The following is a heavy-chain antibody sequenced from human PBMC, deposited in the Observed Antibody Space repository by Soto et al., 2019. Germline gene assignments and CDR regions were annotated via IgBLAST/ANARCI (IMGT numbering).Heavy chain of an antibody. CDR2: IVPIFRTA. CDR3: GRETSGRGTFREDVSDI. D-gene: IGHD2-15*01. CDR1: GDTFSNYV. V-gene: IGHV1-69*12. Sequence: QVQLVQSGAEVKKPGSSVKVACKVSGDTFSNYVINWVRQAPGQGLEWMGAIVPIFRTANYAQKFQGRVTITADEFPITAYMELSALRSDDTATYYCGRETSGRGTFREDVSDIWGRGTLVTVSS. J-gene: IGHJ3*02.